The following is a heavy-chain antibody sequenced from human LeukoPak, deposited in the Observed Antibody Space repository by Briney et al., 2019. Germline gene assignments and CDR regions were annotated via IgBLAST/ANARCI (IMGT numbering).Heavy chain of an antibody. Sequence: GSLRLSCAASAFTFSSYGMSWVRQAPGKGLEWVSYISSSSSTIYYADSVKGRFTISRDNAKNSLYLQMNSLRAEDTAVYYCARDLIGSDFPGWGQGTLVTVSS. D-gene: IGHD3-9*01. CDR3: ARDLIGSDFPG. CDR1: AFTFSSYG. V-gene: IGHV3-48*04. CDR2: ISSSSSTI. J-gene: IGHJ4*02.